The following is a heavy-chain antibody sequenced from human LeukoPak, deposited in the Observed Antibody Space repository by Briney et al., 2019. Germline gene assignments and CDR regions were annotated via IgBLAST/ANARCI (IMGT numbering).Heavy chain of an antibody. V-gene: IGHV3-53*05. CDR1: GFTVSSNY. CDR3: ARSLGSKLATIGY. D-gene: IGHD5-12*01. CDR2: IYSGGRT. Sequence: QPGGSLRLSCAASGFTVSSNYMSWVRQAPGKGLEWVSVIYSGGRTYYADSVKGRFTISRDNSKNTLYLQMNSLRAEDTAVYYCARSLGSKLATIGYWGQGTLVTVSS. J-gene: IGHJ4*02.